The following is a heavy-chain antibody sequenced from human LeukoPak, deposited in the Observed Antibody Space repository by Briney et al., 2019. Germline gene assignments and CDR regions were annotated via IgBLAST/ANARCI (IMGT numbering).Heavy chain of an antibody. CDR3: ARPYYYDSRIDP. J-gene: IGHJ5*02. CDR2: TYYSGST. D-gene: IGHD3-22*01. V-gene: IGHV4-30-4*01. CDR1: GGSISSGGYY. Sequence: SQTLSLTCTVSGGSISSGGYYWSWIRQPPGKGLEWIGYTYYSGSTYYNPSLKNRVSISVDTSKNQFSLNLSSVTAADTAVYYCARPYYYDSRIDPWGQGTLVTVSS.